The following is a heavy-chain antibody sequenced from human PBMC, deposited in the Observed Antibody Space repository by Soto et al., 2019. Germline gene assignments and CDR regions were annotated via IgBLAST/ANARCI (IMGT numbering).Heavy chain of an antibody. V-gene: IGHV3-21*01. D-gene: IGHD3-10*01. CDR2: ISSSSSYI. CDR1: GFTFSSYS. Sequence: PGGSLRLSCAASGFTFSSYSMNWVRQAPGKGLEWVSSISSSSSYIYYADSVKGRFTISRDNAKNSLYLQMNSLRAEDTAVYYCARETLLWFGELPPSIDYWGQGTLVTVSS. CDR3: ARETLLWFGELPPSIDY. J-gene: IGHJ4*02.